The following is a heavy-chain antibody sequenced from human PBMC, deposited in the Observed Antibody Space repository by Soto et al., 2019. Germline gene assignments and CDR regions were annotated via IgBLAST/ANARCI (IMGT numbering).Heavy chain of an antibody. CDR2: ISSSSSTI. Sequence: GGSLRLSCAASGFTFSSYSMNWVRQATGKGLEWVSYISSSSSTIYYADSVKGRFTISRDNAKNSLYLQMNSLRDEDTAVYYCARDVPYYYDSSGYLDYWGQGTLVTVSS. CDR1: GFTFSSYS. D-gene: IGHD3-22*01. CDR3: ARDVPYYYDSSGYLDY. J-gene: IGHJ4*02. V-gene: IGHV3-48*02.